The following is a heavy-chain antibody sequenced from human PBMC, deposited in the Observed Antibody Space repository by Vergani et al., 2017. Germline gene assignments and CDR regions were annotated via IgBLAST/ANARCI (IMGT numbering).Heavy chain of an antibody. Sequence: QVQLVESGGGVVQPGRSLRLSCAASGFTFSSYGMHWVRQAPGKGLEWVAVISYDGSNKYYADSVKGRFTISRDNSKNTLYLQMNSLRAEDTAVYYCARVMSSVVPAAMPFDYWGQGTLVTVSS. CDR2: ISYDGSNK. J-gene: IGHJ4*02. CDR1: GFTFSSYG. D-gene: IGHD2-2*01. CDR3: ARVMSSVVPAAMPFDY. V-gene: IGHV3-30*03.